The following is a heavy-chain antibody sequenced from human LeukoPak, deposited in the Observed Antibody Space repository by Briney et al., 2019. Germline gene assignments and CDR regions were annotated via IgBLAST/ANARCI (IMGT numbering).Heavy chain of an antibody. Sequence: QTGGSLRLSCAASGFTFSSYAMSWVRQAPGKGLEWVSAISGSGGSTYYADSVKARFTISRDNSKNTVFLQMDSLRAEDTAKYYCSRERGDREFDYWGQGILVTVSS. D-gene: IGHD5-18*01. CDR3: SRERGDREFDY. CDR1: GFTFSSYA. CDR2: ISGSGGST. V-gene: IGHV3-23*01. J-gene: IGHJ4*02.